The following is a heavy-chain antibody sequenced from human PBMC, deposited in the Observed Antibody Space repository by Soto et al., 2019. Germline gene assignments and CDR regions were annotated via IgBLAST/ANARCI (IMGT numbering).Heavy chain of an antibody. D-gene: IGHD3-22*01. CDR1: GGSISSYY. CDR2: IYYSGST. CDR3: ARLGGYYQAFDQ. J-gene: IGHJ4*02. Sequence: PSETLSLTCTVSGGSISSYYGGCFRQPPGKGLEWIGYIYYSGSTTYHPSLKSRVTISVDTSKNQFSLSLTSVTAADTAVYYCARLGGYYQAFDQWGQGSLVTVS. V-gene: IGHV4-59*08.